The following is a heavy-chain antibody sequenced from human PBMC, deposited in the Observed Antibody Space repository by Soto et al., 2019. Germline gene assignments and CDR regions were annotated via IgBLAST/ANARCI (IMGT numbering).Heavy chain of an antibody. D-gene: IGHD5-12*01. CDR3: ARLRNLYYYFYLDV. V-gene: IGHV1-18*01. CDR1: GYTFTSYG. Sequence: ASVKVSCKASGYTFTSYGISWVRQAPGQGLEWMGWISAYNGNTNYAQNFQGRVIMTTDTSTSTAYMELRSLKSDDTAMYYCARLRNLYYYFYLDVWGNGTTVTVSS. J-gene: IGHJ6*03. CDR2: ISAYNGNT.